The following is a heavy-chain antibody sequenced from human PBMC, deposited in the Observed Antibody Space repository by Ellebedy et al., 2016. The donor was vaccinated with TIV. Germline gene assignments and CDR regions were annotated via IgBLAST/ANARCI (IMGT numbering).Heavy chain of an antibody. J-gene: IGHJ5*02. CDR3: AKDRDCSSGTCYLGGHWFDP. CDR2: ISAYNGNT. D-gene: IGHD2-2*01. Sequence: ASVKVSCKASGYTFTYYGISWVRQAPGQGLEWMGWISAYNGNTNYAQKLQGRVTMTTDTSTSTAYVELRSLRAEDTAVYYCAKDRDCSSGTCYLGGHWFDPWGQGTLVTVSS. V-gene: IGHV1-18*04. CDR1: GYTFTYYG.